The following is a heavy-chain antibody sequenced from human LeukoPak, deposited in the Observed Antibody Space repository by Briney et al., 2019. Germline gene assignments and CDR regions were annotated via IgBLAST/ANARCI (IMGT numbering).Heavy chain of an antibody. D-gene: IGHD1-26*01. J-gene: IGHJ4*02. V-gene: IGHV3-21*01. CDR1: GSTFSSYS. CDR3: ARPRSGASSFDY. CDR2: ISSSSSYI. Sequence: AGGSLRLSCAASGSTFSSYSMNWVRQAPGKGLEWVSSISSSSSYIYYADSVKGRFTISRDNAKNSLYLQMNSLRAEDTAVYYCARPRSGASSFDYWGQGTLVTVSS.